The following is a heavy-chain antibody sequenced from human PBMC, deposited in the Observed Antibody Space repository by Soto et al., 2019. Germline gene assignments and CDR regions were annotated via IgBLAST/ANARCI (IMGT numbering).Heavy chain of an antibody. V-gene: IGHV5-51*01. CDR2: IYPGDSDT. CDR3: ASRGSTMVRGVIMDYYYYGMDV. D-gene: IGHD3-10*01. J-gene: IGHJ6*02. CDR1: GYSFTSYW. Sequence: GESLKISCKGSGYSFTSYWIGWVRQMPGKGLECTGIIYPGDSDTRYSPSFQGHVTISADKSISTAYLQWSSLKASDTAMYYCASRGSTMVRGVIMDYYYYGMDVWGQGTTVTVSS.